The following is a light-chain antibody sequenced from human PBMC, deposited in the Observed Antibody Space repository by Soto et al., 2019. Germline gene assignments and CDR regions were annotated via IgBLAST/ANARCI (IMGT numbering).Light chain of an antibody. CDR3: SSYACSDVYV. Sequence: QSALTQPPSASGSPGQSVTISCTGASSDVGTYYSVSWYQQQPGKAPKLIIYEVFKRPSGVPDRFSGSKSGNTASLTVSGLQAEDEADYYCSSYACSDVYVFGSGTKLTVL. J-gene: IGLJ1*01. CDR1: SSDVGTYYS. V-gene: IGLV2-8*01. CDR2: EVF.